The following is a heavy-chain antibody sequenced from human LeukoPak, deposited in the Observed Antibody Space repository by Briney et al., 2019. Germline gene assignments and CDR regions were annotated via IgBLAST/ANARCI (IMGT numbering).Heavy chain of an antibody. CDR3: ARGGSSWYQRYFDY. CDR1: GGSISSGSYY. Sequence: PSETLSLTCTVSGGSISSGSYYWSWIRQPAGKGLVWIGRIYTSGSTNYNPSLKSRVTISVDTSKNQFSLKLSSVTAADTAVYYCARGGSSWYQRYFDYWGQGTLVTVSS. CDR2: IYTSGST. D-gene: IGHD6-13*01. J-gene: IGHJ4*02. V-gene: IGHV4-61*02.